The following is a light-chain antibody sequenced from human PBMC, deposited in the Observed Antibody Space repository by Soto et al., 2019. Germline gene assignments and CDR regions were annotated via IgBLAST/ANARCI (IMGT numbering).Light chain of an antibody. CDR2: GVS. CDR1: SSDVGAYNY. Sequence: QSVLTQPASVSGSPGQSITISCTGTSSDVGAYNYVSWYQQHPGKAPKFIIYGVSNRPSGVSNRFSASKSGNTASLTISGLQAEDEAEYYCSSYTGSSTLVVFGGGTKLTGL. J-gene: IGLJ2*01. CDR3: SSYTGSSTLVV. V-gene: IGLV2-14*01.